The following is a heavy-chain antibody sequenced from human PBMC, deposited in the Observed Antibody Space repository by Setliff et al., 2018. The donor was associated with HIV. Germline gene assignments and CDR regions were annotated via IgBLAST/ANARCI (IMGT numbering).Heavy chain of an antibody. CDR1: GGSISRGSYS. Sequence: SETLSLTCTVSGGSISRGSYSWGWIRQPPGKGLEWIGSISYTGITNYNPSLKSRVTISVDTSQNQFSLKLTSVTAADTAVYYCARENPGDYWGQGTLVTVSS. J-gene: IGHJ4*02. CDR3: ARENPGDY. V-gene: IGHV4-39*01. D-gene: IGHD3-10*01. CDR2: ISYTGIT.